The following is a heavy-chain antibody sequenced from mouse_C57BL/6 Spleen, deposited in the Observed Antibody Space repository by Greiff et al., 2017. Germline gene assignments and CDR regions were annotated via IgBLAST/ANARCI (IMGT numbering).Heavy chain of an antibody. V-gene: IGHV1-82*01. D-gene: IGHD1-1*01. CDR1: GYAFSSSW. CDR3: ANYGSSPAMDY. CDR2: IYPGDGDT. Sequence: VQLQQSGPELVKPGASVKISCKASGYAFSSSWMNWVKQRPGKGLEWIGRIYPGDGDTNYNGKFKGKATLTADKSSSTAYMQLSSLTSEDSAVYFCANYGSSPAMDYWGQGTSVTVSS. J-gene: IGHJ4*01.